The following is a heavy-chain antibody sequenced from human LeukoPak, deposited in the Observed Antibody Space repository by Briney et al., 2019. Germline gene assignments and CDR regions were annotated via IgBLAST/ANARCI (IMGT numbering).Heavy chain of an antibody. CDR1: GGTFSSYS. J-gene: IGHJ4*02. V-gene: IGHV1-69*13. Sequence: ASVKVSCKASGGTFSSYSISWVRQAPGQGLEWMGGIIPIFDTADYAQKFQGRVTITADESTSTAYMELRSLRSDDTAVYYCARDRAGIAVAGDYWGQGTLVTVSS. CDR2: IIPIFDTA. D-gene: IGHD6-19*01. CDR3: ARDRAGIAVAGDY.